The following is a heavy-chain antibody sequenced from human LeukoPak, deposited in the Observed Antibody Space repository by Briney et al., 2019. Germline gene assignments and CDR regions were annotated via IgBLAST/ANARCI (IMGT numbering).Heavy chain of an antibody. CDR3: AARYYYNLGSFPFDF. D-gene: IGHD3-10*01. J-gene: IGHJ4*02. V-gene: IGHV4-34*01. CDR2: IHNRGTT. Sequence: SETLSLTGAVYGRPFSGYFWSWISQFSGKGLEWIGEIHNRGTTNYNPSLNSQVTISEKSSKNQFYLNLRTVTAADTAVYYCAARYYYNLGSFPFDFWGQGTLVTVSS. CDR1: GRPFSGYF.